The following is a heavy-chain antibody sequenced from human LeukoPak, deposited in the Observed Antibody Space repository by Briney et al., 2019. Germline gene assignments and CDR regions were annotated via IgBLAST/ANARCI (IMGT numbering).Heavy chain of an antibody. CDR1: GGSISSYY. J-gene: IGHJ6*03. CDR2: IYYSGST. D-gene: IGHD2-2*02. Sequence: PSETLSLTCTVSGGSISSYYWSWIRQPPGKGLEWIGYIYYSGSTNYNPSLKSRVTISLDTSKNQCSLKIRSVSAADTAVYFCARGPAAIYMGVWGKGTTVTISS. V-gene: IGHV4-59*01. CDR3: ARGPAAIYMGV.